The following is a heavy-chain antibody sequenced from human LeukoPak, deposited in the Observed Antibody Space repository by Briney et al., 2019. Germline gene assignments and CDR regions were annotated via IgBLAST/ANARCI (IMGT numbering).Heavy chain of an antibody. J-gene: IGHJ4*02. D-gene: IGHD3-22*01. V-gene: IGHV3-20*04. CDR3: ARDPRNYYDSSGYSY. Sequence: GGSLRLSCAASGFNFDDYGMSWVRQAPGKGLEWVSGINWSGGGTGYADSVKGRFTISRDNAKHSLYLQMNSLRAEDTAVYYCARDPRNYYDSSGYSYWGQGTLVTVSS. CDR1: GFNFDDYG. CDR2: INWSGGGT.